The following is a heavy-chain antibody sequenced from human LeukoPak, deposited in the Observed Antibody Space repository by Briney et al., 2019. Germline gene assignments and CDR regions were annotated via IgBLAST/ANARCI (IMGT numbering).Heavy chain of an antibody. Sequence: GASVKVSCKASGYTFTGYYIHWVRQAPGQGLEWMGWIKPNSGDTNYAQKFQGRVTMTRDTSISTAYMELSRLRSDDTAVYYCATQYYYDIWGQGALVTVSS. CDR1: GYTFTGYY. V-gene: IGHV1-2*02. D-gene: IGHD3-22*01. CDR3: ATQYYYDI. J-gene: IGHJ4*02. CDR2: IKPNSGDT.